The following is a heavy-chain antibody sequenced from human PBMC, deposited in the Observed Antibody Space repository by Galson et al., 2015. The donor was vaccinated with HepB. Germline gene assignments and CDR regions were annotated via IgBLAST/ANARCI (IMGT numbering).Heavy chain of an antibody. J-gene: IGHJ4*02. CDR1: GLIFRNYW. D-gene: IGHD2/OR15-2a*01. CDR2: IKYDGSEK. Sequence: SLRLSCAASGLIFRNYWMNWVRQAPGKGLEWVANIKYDGSEKYYVASVKGRFTISRDNAKNSLYLQVNSLRVEDTAVYYCARDVLWGQGTLVTVSS. CDR3: ARDVL. V-gene: IGHV3-7*03.